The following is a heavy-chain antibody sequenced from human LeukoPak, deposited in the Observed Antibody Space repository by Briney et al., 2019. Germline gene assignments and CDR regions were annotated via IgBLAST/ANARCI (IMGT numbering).Heavy chain of an antibody. CDR1: GFTFSSYG. V-gene: IGHV3-33*01. Sequence: QPGRSLRLSCAASGFTFSSYGMHWVRQAPGKGLEWVAVIWYDGSNKYYADSVKGRFTISRDNSKNTLYLQMNSLRAEDTAVYYCARDGGSSGYDLDYWGQGTLATVSS. CDR2: IWYDGSNK. D-gene: IGHD5-12*01. J-gene: IGHJ4*02. CDR3: ARDGGSSGYDLDY.